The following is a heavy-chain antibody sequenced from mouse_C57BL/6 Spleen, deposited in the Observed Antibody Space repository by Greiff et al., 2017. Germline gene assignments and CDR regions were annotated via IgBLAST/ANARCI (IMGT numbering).Heavy chain of an antibody. J-gene: IGHJ2*01. V-gene: IGHV7-3*01. CDR3: ARDYYGGRFVY. Sequence: EVQLQESGGGLVQPGGSLSLSCAASGFTFTDYYMSWVRQPPGEALEWLGFIRNKANGYTTEYSAYVKGRFTISRDNSESFLYLQMNALRAEDSAIYDCARDYYGGRFVYWGQGTTLTVSS. CDR1: GFTFTDYY. D-gene: IGHD1-1*01. CDR2: IRNKANGYTT.